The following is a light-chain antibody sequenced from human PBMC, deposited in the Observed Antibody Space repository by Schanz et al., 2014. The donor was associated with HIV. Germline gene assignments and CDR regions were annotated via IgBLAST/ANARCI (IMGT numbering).Light chain of an antibody. V-gene: IGKV3-20*01. Sequence: EVVLTQSPGTLSLSPGERATLSCRASQSVSSLYFAWYQQKAGQAPRLLIYDASTRATGIPARFSGSGSGTDFTLTISNLQSEDFATYYCQQYDTYPYTFGQGTTLDLK. CDR3: QQYDTYPYT. J-gene: IGKJ2*01. CDR1: QSVSSLY. CDR2: DAS.